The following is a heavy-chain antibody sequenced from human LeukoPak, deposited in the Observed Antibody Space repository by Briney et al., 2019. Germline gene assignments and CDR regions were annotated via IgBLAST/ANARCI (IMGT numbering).Heavy chain of an antibody. CDR2: IWYDGSHE. V-gene: IGHV3-33*01. J-gene: IGHJ4*02. Sequence: PGMSLRLSCAASGFTFSNFAMHWVRQVPGKGLEWVAFIWYDGSHENNADSVKGRFSLSRDNPKNTLYLQVHGLTVEDTAVYYCAREGLDIVAAGTDYWGPGTLVTVSS. D-gene: IGHD5-12*01. CDR1: GFTFSNFA. CDR3: AREGLDIVAAGTDY.